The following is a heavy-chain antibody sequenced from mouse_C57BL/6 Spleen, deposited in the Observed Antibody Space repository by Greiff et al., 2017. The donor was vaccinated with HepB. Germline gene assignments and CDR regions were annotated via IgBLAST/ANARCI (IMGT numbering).Heavy chain of an antibody. Sequence: EVQLQQSGPELVKPGASVKISCKASGYTFTDYYMNWVKQSHGKSLEWIGDINPNNGGTSYNQKFKGKATLTVDKSSSTAYMELRSLTSEDSAVYYCASYGYWAYWGQGTLVTVSA. CDR2: INPNNGGT. CDR3: ASYGYWAY. V-gene: IGHV1-26*01. D-gene: IGHD2-2*01. CDR1: GYTFTDYY. J-gene: IGHJ3*01.